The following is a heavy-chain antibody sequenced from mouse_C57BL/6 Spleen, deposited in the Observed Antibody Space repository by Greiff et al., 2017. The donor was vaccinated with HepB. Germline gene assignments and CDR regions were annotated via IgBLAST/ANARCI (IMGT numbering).Heavy chain of an antibody. CDR3: ARGTGQGIAY. V-gene: IGHV1-64*01. J-gene: IGHJ3*01. CDR1: GYTFTSYW. Sequence: QVQLKESGAELVKPGASVKLSCKASGYTFTSYWMHWVKQRPGQGLEWIGMIHPNSGSTNYNEKFKSKATLTVDKSSSTAYMQLSSLTSEDSAVYYCARGTGQGIAYWGQGTLVTVSA. D-gene: IGHD3-3*01. CDR2: IHPNSGST.